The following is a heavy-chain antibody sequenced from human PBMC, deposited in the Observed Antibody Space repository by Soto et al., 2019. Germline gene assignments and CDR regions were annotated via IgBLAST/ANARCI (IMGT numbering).Heavy chain of an antibody. J-gene: IGHJ4*02. V-gene: IGHV4-59*08. Sequence: SETLSLTCTVSGGSISCYYGSWIRQPPGKRLEWIGYIYYTGSTNYNPSLRSRVTISIDTSKNQFSLKLSSVTAADTAVYYCARYPRLDYWGRGTLVTVSS. CDR1: GGSISCYY. CDR2: IYYTGST. CDR3: ARYPRLDY.